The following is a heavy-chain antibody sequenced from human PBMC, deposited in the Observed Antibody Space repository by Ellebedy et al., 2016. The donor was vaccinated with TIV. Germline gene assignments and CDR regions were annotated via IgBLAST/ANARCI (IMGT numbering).Heavy chain of an antibody. J-gene: IGHJ3*02. D-gene: IGHD6-13*01. Sequence: SETLSLXXTVSGGSISSGSYYWGWIRQPPGKGLEWIGSIYYSGSTYYNPSLKSRVTISVYTSKNQFSLKLSSVTAADTAVYYCARWDSSSWYADAFDIWGQGTMVTVSS. V-gene: IGHV4-39*01. CDR2: IYYSGST. CDR1: GGSISSGSYY. CDR3: ARWDSSSWYADAFDI.